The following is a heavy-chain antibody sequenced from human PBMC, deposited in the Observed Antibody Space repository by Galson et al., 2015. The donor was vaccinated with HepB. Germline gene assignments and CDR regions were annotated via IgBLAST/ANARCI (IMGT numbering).Heavy chain of an antibody. CDR2: ISSSSSYI. CDR1: GFTFSSYS. J-gene: IGHJ5*02. D-gene: IGHD3-3*01. V-gene: IGHV3-21*01. CDR3: ARDVWEVPYYDFWSGYWGFDP. Sequence: SLRLSCAASGFTFSSYSMNWVRQAPGKGLEWVSSISSSSSYIYHADSVKGRFTISRDNAKNSLYLQMNSLRAEDTAVYYCARDVWEVPYYDFWSGYWGFDPWGREPWSPSPQ.